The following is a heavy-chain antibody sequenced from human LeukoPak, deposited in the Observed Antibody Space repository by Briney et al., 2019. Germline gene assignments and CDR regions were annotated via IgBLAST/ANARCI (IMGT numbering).Heavy chain of an antibody. Sequence: GRSLRLSCAAAGVTLSDHHMDWVRQAPGKGLEWVGRTRDKARGYTTEYAATVEGRFTISRDDSKTLVYLQMNSLKTEDTAVYFCARDGAAGDNSAFDIWGQGTVVTVSS. CDR1: GVTLSDHH. CDR2: TRDKARGYTT. CDR3: ARDGAAGDNSAFDI. V-gene: IGHV3-72*01. D-gene: IGHD6-25*01. J-gene: IGHJ3*02.